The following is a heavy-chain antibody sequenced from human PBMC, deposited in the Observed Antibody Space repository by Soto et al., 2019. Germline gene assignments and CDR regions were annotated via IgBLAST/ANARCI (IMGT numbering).Heavy chain of an antibody. CDR3: ARHRIAVAGTRVWFDP. Sequence: SEILSLTCTVSGGSISSYYWSWIRQPPGKGLEWIGYIYYSGSTNYNPSLKSRVTISVDTSKNQFSLKLSSVTAADTAVYYCARHRIAVAGTRVWFDPWGQGTLVTVSS. CDR2: IYYSGST. J-gene: IGHJ5*02. D-gene: IGHD6-19*01. CDR1: GGSISSYY. V-gene: IGHV4-59*08.